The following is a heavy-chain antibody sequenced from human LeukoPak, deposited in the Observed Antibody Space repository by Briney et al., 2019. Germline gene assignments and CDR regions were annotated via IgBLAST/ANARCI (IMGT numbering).Heavy chain of an antibody. CDR3: ARDSPPSVGATPEGEDDAFDI. CDR2: IYYSGST. D-gene: IGHD1-26*01. CDR1: GGSISSSSYY. J-gene: IGHJ3*02. V-gene: IGHV4-39*02. Sequence: SETLSLTCTVSGGSISSSSYYWGWIRQPPGKGLEWIGSIYYSGSTYYNPSLKSRVTISVDTSKNQFSLKLSSVTAADTAVYYCARDSPPSVGATPEGEDDAFDIWGQGTMVTVSS.